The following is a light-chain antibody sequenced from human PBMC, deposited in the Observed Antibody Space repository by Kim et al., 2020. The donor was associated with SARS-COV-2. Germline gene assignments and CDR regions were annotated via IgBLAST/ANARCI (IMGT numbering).Light chain of an antibody. CDR3: QQYYSYPYT. CDR1: QGISSY. V-gene: IGKV1-8*01. J-gene: IGKJ2*01. Sequence: SASTGDRVTITCRASQGISSYLAWYQQQPGKAPNLLIYTASTLQSGVPSRFSGSGSGTDFTLTISCLQSEDFATYYCQQYYSYPYTFGQGTKLEI. CDR2: TAS.